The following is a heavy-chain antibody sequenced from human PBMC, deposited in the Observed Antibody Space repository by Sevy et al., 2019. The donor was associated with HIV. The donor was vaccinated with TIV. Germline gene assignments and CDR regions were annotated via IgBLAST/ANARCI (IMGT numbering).Heavy chain of an antibody. D-gene: IGHD3-3*01. V-gene: IGHV3-21*04. CDR3: ARDFTIFGVVSGIDY. J-gene: IGHJ4*02. Sequence: GGSLRLSCAASGFTFRTYSMNWVRQAPGKGLEWLSSISDDSRYIYYSDSVKGRFTISRANTKNLLYLQINNLRDEDTAIYSCARDFTIFGVVSGIDYWGQGNLVTVSS. CDR2: ISDDSRYI. CDR1: GFTFRTYS.